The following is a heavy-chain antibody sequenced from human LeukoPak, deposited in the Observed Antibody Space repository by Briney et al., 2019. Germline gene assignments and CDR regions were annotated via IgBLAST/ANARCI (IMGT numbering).Heavy chain of an antibody. CDR1: GFSFSSYG. Sequence: PGRSLRLSCAASGFSFSSYGMHWARQAPGKGLEWVALISYDGRDKYYADSVKGRFTISRDNSENTLYLQLNSLRPDDTAVYYCAKEDVTGWLGVDYWGQGTLVTASS. V-gene: IGHV3-30*18. CDR2: ISYDGRDK. CDR3: AKEDVTGWLGVDY. D-gene: IGHD6-19*01. J-gene: IGHJ4*02.